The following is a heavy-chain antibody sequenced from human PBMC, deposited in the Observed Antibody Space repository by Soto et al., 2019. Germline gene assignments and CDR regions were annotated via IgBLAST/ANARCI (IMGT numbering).Heavy chain of an antibody. V-gene: IGHV1-69*06. CDR1: GGIFTRYD. D-gene: IGHD3-22*01. CDR2: IIPIFGTA. J-gene: IGHJ4*02. Sequence: QVQLVQSGAEVKKPGSSVKVSCKASGGIFTRYDIRWVRQAPGQGLEWMGAIIPIFGTANYAQKFQGRVSITADKSTSTAYMELGSLTSEDTAVYYCARGGIHFADSSGHAFDSWGQGTLISVTS. CDR3: ARGGIHFADSSGHAFDS.